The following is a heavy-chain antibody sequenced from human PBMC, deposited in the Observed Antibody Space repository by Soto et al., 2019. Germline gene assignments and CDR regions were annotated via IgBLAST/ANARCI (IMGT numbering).Heavy chain of an antibody. CDR1: GGSFSGYY. Sequence: PSETLSLTCAVYGGSFSGYYWSWIRQPPGKGLEWIGEINHSGSTNYNPSLKSRVTISVDTSKNQLSLKLSSVTAADTAVYYCARGGYGSGSYPPLAFDYWGQGTLVTVSS. J-gene: IGHJ4*02. CDR3: ARGGYGSGSYPPLAFDY. CDR2: INHSGST. D-gene: IGHD3-10*01. V-gene: IGHV4-34*01.